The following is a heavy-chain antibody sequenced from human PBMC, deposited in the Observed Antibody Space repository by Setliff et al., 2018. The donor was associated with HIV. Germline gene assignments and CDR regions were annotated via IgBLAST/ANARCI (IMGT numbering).Heavy chain of an antibody. D-gene: IGHD3-16*01. CDR2: IYYSGST. CDR1: GGSISSRGYY. Sequence: PSETLSLTCTVSGGSISSRGYYWGWIRQPSGKGPEWTGSIYYSGSTYYNPSLKSRVTISVDTSKNQFSLKLTSVTAADTAVYYCVRGWGGALHYWGQGALVTVSS. CDR3: VRGWGGALHY. V-gene: IGHV4-39*01. J-gene: IGHJ4*02.